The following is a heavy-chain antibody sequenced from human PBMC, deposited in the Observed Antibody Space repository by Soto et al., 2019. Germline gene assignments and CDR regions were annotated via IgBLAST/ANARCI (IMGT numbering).Heavy chain of an antibody. Sequence: GGSLRLSCAASGFTFDYYAMYWVRQAPGKGLEWVSGISWNSGSIGYADSVKGRFTISRDNAKNSLYLQMNSLRAEDTALYYCAKEXSNDILTGYYSSSGMDVWGQGTTVTVSS. CDR1: GFTFDYYA. V-gene: IGHV3-9*01. CDR2: ISWNSGSI. J-gene: IGHJ6*02. CDR3: AKEXSNDILTGYYSSSGMDV. D-gene: IGHD3-9*01.